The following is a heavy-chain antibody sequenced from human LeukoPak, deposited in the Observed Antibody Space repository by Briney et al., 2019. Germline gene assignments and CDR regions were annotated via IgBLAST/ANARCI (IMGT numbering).Heavy chain of an antibody. D-gene: IGHD5-24*01. CDR1: GYSFTTYW. CDR2: IYPGDSDT. J-gene: IGHJ4*02. Sequence: GESLKISCKGSGYSFTTYWIAWVRQVPGKGLEWMGIIYPGDSDTRYSPSFQGQVTISADKSINTAYLQWSSLKASDTAMYYCARHAARDGYNRHNDYWGQGTLVTVSS. V-gene: IGHV5-51*01. CDR3: ARHAARDGYNRHNDY.